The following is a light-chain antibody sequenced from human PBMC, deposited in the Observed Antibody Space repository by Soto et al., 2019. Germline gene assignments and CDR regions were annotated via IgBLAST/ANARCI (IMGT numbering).Light chain of an antibody. CDR2: DVS. J-gene: IGLJ3*02. V-gene: IGLV2-14*01. Sequence: QSALTQPASVSGSPGQSITISCTGTSSDVGGYNYVSWYQQHPGKAPKLMICDVSNRPSGVSNRFSGSKSGNTASLTISGLQAEDEADYYCSSYTSSSTLGFGGGTKLTVL. CDR1: SSDVGGYNY. CDR3: SSYTSSSTLG.